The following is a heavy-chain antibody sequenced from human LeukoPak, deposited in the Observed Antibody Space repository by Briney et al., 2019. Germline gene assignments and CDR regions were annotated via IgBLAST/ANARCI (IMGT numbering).Heavy chain of an antibody. Sequence: SETLSLTCTVSGDSINSLDLWSWVRQPPGKGLEWIGEMYLGGITHSNPSVKSRVTISIDKSKNQFFLNLSSVTAADTAVYYCAGLVGRYSSGLYYYYFDYWGQGTLVTVSS. CDR1: GDSINSLDL. V-gene: IGHV4-4*02. CDR3: AGLVGRYSSGLYYYYFDY. CDR2: MYLGGIT. D-gene: IGHD3-22*01. J-gene: IGHJ4*02.